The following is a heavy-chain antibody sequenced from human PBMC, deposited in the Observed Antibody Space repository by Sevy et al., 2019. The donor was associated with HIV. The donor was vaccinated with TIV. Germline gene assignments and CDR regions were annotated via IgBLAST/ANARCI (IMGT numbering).Heavy chain of an antibody. CDR1: GFTFSSYS. D-gene: IGHD4-17*01. Sequence: GGSLRLSCAASGFTFSSYSMNWVRQAPGKGLEWVSYISSSSSTIYYADSVKGRFTISRDNAKNSLYLQMNSLRAEDTAVYYCAGSRIYRDHGVSKIQYYYYYGMDVWGQGTTVTVSS. J-gene: IGHJ6*02. CDR3: AGSRIYRDHGVSKIQYYYYYGMDV. CDR2: ISSSSSTI. V-gene: IGHV3-48*01.